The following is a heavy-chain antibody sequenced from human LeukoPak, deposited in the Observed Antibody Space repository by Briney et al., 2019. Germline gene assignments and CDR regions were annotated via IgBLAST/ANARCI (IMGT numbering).Heavy chain of an antibody. CDR1: GGSISSSSYY. Sequence: PSETLSLTCTVSGGSISSSSYYWGWIRQPPGKGLEWIGIIYYSGSTYYNPSLKSRVTIYVDTSKNQFSLKLSSVTAADTAVYYCASAYDILTGSRYYFDYWGQGTLVTVSS. D-gene: IGHD3-9*01. J-gene: IGHJ4*02. V-gene: IGHV4-39*01. CDR2: IYYSGST. CDR3: ASAYDILTGSRYYFDY.